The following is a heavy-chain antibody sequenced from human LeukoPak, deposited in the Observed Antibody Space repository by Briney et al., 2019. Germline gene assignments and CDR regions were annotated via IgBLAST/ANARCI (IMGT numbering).Heavy chain of an antibody. Sequence: GRSLRLSCAASGFTFDDYAMHWVRQAPGKGLEWVSGISWNSGSIGYADSVKGRFTISRDNAKNSLYLQMNSLRAEDTALYYCAKDMLSLTTLRSFDYWGQGTLVTVSS. CDR2: ISWNSGSI. V-gene: IGHV3-9*01. J-gene: IGHJ4*02. CDR1: GFTFDDYA. D-gene: IGHD4-17*01. CDR3: AKDMLSLTTLRSFDY.